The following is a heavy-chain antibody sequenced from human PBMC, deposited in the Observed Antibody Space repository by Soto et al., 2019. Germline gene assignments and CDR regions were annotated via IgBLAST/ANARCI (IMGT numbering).Heavy chain of an antibody. D-gene: IGHD3-10*01. Sequence: EVQLLESGGGLVQPGGSLRLSCAASGFTFSSYAMSWVRQAPGKGLEWVSAISGSGGSTYYADSVKGRFTISRDNSKNTRYLKMNSLRAEDTAVYYCAKDGHPPYGSAKFDPWGQGTLVTVSS. CDR1: GFTFSSYA. V-gene: IGHV3-23*01. CDR3: AKDGHPPYGSAKFDP. J-gene: IGHJ5*02. CDR2: ISGSGGST.